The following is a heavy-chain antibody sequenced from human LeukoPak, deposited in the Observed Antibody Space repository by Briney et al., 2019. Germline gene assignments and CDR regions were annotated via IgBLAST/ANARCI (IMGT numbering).Heavy chain of an antibody. CDR3: AKCGGSPGWDYYMDV. V-gene: IGHV3-30*18. CDR1: GFTFSSYG. Sequence: PGGSLRLSCAASGFTFSSYGMHWVRQAPGEGLEWVAVISYDGSNKSYADSVKGRFTISRDNSKNTLYLQMNSLRAEDTAVYYCAKCGGSPGWDYYMDVWGKGTTVTVSS. CDR2: ISYDGSNK. D-gene: IGHD6-19*01. J-gene: IGHJ6*03.